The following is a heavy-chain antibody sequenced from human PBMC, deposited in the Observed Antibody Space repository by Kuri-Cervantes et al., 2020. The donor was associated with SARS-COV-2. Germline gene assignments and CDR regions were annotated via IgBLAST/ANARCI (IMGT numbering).Heavy chain of an antibody. CDR2: ISDSDGST. CDR3: AKVSDSMTTVTTLGV. Sequence: GESLKISCVASGFTFSNYVMSWVRQAPGKGLEWVSAISDSDGSTYFADSVKGRFTISRDNSKNTLYLQMNSLRAEDTAVYYCAKVSDSMTTVTTLGVWGQGTLVTVSS. J-gene: IGHJ4*02. D-gene: IGHD4-17*01. V-gene: IGHV3-23*01. CDR1: GFTFSNYV.